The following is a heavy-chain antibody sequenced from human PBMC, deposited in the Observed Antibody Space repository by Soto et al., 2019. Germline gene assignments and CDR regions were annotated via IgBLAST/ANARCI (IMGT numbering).Heavy chain of an antibody. CDR3: AKDHHRYSGHDYVDY. CDR1: GFTFSDYY. V-gene: IGHV3-11*05. CDR2: ISSSSSYT. Sequence: QVQLVESGGGLVKPGGSLRLSCAASGFTFSDYYMSWIRQAPGTGLEWVSYISSSSSYTNYADSEKGRFTISRDNAKNSLSLQKTSLRAEDTAVYYCAKDHHRYSGHDYVDYWGKGTLVTVSP. D-gene: IGHD5-12*01. J-gene: IGHJ4*02.